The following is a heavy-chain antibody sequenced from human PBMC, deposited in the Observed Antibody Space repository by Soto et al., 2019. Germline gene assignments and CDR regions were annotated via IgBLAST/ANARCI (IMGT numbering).Heavy chain of an antibody. J-gene: IGHJ4*01. CDR3: ARVPYYYDSSGYYY. D-gene: IGHD3-22*01. V-gene: IGHV1-18*01. CDR1: RERYASYG. CDR2: ISAYNGNT. Sequence: CKASRERYASYGSCSVRQANGQGLEWMGWISAYNGNTNYAQKLQGRVTMTTDTSTSTAYMELRSLRSDDTAVYYCARVPYYYDSSGYYYWGHGTLVTVSS.